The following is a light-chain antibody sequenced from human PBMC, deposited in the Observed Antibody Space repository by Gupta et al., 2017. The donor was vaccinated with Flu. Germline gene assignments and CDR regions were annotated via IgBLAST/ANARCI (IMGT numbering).Light chain of an antibody. CDR3: QQYGSSPYT. V-gene: IGKV3-20*01. Sequence: SATLSCRASQSVRNSYLAWYQQKPGQAHRLLIYGATSVATGIPDRFSGSGSGTDFTLTISRLEPEDFAVYYCQQYGSSPYTFGQGTKLEIK. CDR1: QSVRNSY. CDR2: GAT. J-gene: IGKJ2*01.